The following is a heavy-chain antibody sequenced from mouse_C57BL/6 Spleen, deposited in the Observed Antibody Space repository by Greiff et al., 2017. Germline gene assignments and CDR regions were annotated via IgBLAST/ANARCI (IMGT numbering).Heavy chain of an antibody. CDR3: ARRRAYYGSTPWYFDV. D-gene: IGHD1-1*01. CDR1: GYTFTSYW. Sequence: QVQLQQPGTELVKPGASVKLSCKASGYTFTSYWMHWVKQRPGQGLEWIGNINPSNGGTNYNEKFKSKATLTVDKSSSTAYMQLSSLTSEDSAVYYCARRRAYYGSTPWYFDVWGTGTTVTVSS. J-gene: IGHJ1*03. CDR2: INPSNGGT. V-gene: IGHV1-53*01.